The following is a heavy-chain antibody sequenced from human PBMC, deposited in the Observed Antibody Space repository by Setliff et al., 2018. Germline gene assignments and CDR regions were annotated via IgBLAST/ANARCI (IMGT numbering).Heavy chain of an antibody. CDR3: AKNHLAGTPHVYFDY. V-gene: IGHV3-33*06. D-gene: IGHD6-19*01. Sequence: GGSLRLSCAASGFTFRDYGMHWVRQAPGKGLEWVAVIWFDGSNKYYADSLKGRFTISRDNSKNTLYLQMNSLRAEDTAVYYCAKNHLAGTPHVYFDYWGQGTLVTVS. J-gene: IGHJ4*02. CDR1: GFTFRDYG. CDR2: IWFDGSNK.